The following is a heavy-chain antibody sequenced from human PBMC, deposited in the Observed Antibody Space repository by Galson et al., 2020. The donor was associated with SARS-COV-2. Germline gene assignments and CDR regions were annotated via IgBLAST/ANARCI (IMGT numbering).Heavy chain of an antibody. Sequence: GGSLRLSCAASGFTFSSYAMHWVRQAPGKGLEWVAVISYDGSNKYYADSVKGRFTISRDNSKNTLYLQMNSLRAEDTAVYYCARGGGGGYAYFDYWGQGTLVTVSS. CDR1: GFTFSSYA. V-gene: IGHV3-30-3*01. J-gene: IGHJ4*02. CDR2: ISYDGSNK. CDR3: ARGGGGGYAYFDY. D-gene: IGHD5-12*01.